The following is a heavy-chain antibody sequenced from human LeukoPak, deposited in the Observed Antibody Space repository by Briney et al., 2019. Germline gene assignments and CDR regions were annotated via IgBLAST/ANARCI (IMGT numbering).Heavy chain of an antibody. CDR1: GGSISSYY. Sequence: SETLSLTCTVSGGSISSYYWSWIRQPPGKGLEWIGYIYYSGSTNYNPSLKSRVTMSVDTSKNQFSLKLSSVTAADTAVYYCARRSSELDAFDIWGQGTMVTVSS. CDR3: ARRSSELDAFDI. J-gene: IGHJ3*02. CDR2: IYYSGST. V-gene: IGHV4-59*08. D-gene: IGHD1-26*01.